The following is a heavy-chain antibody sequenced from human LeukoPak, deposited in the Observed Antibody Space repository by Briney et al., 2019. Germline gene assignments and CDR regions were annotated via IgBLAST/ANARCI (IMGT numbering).Heavy chain of an antibody. Sequence: GGSLRLSCAASGFTFNTYTLNWVRQAPGKGLEWVSSISSSSSYIYYSDSVKGRFTISRDNAKNSLYLQMSSLRAEDTAVYYCARHVVAVGFDYWGQGTLVTVSS. CDR1: GFTFNTYT. CDR3: ARHVVAVGFDY. J-gene: IGHJ4*02. CDR2: ISSSSSYI. D-gene: IGHD3-22*01. V-gene: IGHV3-21*01.